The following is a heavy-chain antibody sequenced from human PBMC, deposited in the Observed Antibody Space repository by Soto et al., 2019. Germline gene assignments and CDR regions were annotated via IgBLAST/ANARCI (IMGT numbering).Heavy chain of an antibody. Sequence: GGSLRLSCAASGFTFSSYSMNWVRQAPGKGLEWVSYISSSSSTTYYADSVKGRFTISRDNAKNSLYLQMNSLRDEDTAVYYCARPDLYGDYYFDYWGQGTLVTVSS. CDR1: GFTFSSYS. CDR2: ISSSSSTT. J-gene: IGHJ4*02. D-gene: IGHD4-17*01. CDR3: ARPDLYGDYYFDY. V-gene: IGHV3-48*02.